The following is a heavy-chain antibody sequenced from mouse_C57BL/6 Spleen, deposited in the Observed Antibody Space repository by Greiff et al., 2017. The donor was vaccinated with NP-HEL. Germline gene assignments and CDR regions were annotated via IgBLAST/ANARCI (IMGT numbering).Heavy chain of an antibody. CDR3: ASYDYDGQFAY. CDR2: IYPGDGDT. V-gene: IGHV1-82*01. J-gene: IGHJ3*01. Sequence: QVQLQQSGPELVKPGASVKISCKASGYAFSSSWMNWVKQRPGKGLEWIGRIYPGDGDTTYNGKFKGKATLTADKSSSTAYMQLSSLTSEDSAVYFCASYDYDGQFAYWGQGTLVTVSA. CDR1: GYAFSSSW. D-gene: IGHD2-4*01.